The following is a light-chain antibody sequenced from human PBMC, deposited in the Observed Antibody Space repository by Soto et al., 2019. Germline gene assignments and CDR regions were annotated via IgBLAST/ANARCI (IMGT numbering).Light chain of an antibody. Sequence: ETVLTQSPGTLSLSPGERATLSCRASQSVSSNSLAWYQHKPGQTPRLLIYGASSRATGIPDRFSGSGSGADLTLTISRREPADFSVYYCHQYGSSPRSFGRGTKVEIK. J-gene: IGKJ1*01. CDR2: GAS. CDR1: QSVSSNS. V-gene: IGKV3-20*01. CDR3: HQYGSSPRS.